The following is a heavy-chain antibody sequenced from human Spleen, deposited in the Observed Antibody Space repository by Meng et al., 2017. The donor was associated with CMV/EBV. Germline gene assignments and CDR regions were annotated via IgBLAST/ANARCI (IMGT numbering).Heavy chain of an antibody. V-gene: IGHV1-3*04. J-gene: IGHJ4*02. Sequence: SINLSCKASGYIFPNYPIHWVRQTPGQGLEWMGWIITGNGTTKYSQRFQDRLTITRDTSANTVYMEVTSLTSEDTATYYCARGAGADHWGQGTLVTVSS. CDR1: GYIFPNYP. CDR2: IITGNGTT. CDR3: ARGAGADH.